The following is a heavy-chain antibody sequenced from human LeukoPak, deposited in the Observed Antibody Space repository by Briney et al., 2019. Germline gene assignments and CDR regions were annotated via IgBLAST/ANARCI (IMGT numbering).Heavy chain of an antibody. V-gene: IGHV3-23*01. CDR3: AKDCSSTSCYDY. D-gene: IGHD2-2*01. J-gene: IGHJ4*02. CDR2: ISGSGGST. Sequence: GGSLRLSCAASGFTVSSNGMSWVRQAPGKGLEWVLAISGSGGSTYYADSVKGRFTISRDNSKNTLYLQMNSLRAEDTAVYYCAKDCSSTSCYDYWGQGTLVTVSS. CDR1: GFTVSSNG.